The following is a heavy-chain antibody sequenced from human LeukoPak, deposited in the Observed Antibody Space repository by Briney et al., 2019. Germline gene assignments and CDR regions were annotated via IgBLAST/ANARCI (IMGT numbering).Heavy chain of an antibody. CDR1: GFTFSSYA. CDR2: ISYDGSNK. Sequence: GRSLRLSCAASGFTFSSYAMLWVRPAPGKGLEWVAVISYDGSNKYYADSVKGRFTISRDNSKNTLYLQMNSLRAEDTAVYYCAREGASRWFGEPFDYWGQGTLVTVSS. CDR3: AREGASRWFGEPFDY. V-gene: IGHV3-30-3*01. J-gene: IGHJ4*02. D-gene: IGHD3-10*01.